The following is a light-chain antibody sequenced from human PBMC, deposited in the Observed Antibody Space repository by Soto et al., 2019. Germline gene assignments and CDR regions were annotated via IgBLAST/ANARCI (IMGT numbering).Light chain of an antibody. CDR3: QQYKNRPPIT. V-gene: IGKV3-15*01. CDR1: QSVSSN. J-gene: IGKJ5*01. Sequence: VITQPPATLSVSPGARATLSCRASQSVSSNLAWYQQKPGQAPRLLIYGASTRATGIPARFSGIGSGTEFTLTTGSLQSEDFAAYDCQQYKNRPPITFCQGTRREIK. CDR2: GAS.